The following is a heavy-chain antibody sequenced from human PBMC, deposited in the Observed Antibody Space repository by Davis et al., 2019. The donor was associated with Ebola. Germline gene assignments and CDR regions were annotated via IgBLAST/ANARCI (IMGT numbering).Heavy chain of an antibody. V-gene: IGHV3-11*05. D-gene: IGHD3-3*01. CDR1: GFTFSDYY. Sequence: PGESLKISCAASGFTFSDYYMSWIRQAPGKGLEWVSYISSRGSYTNYADSMKGRFTISRDNSKNTLYLQVNSLRAEDTAVYYCAKGAEWLLYPENWGQGTLVTVSS. CDR2: ISSRGSYT. J-gene: IGHJ4*02. CDR3: AKGAEWLLYPEN.